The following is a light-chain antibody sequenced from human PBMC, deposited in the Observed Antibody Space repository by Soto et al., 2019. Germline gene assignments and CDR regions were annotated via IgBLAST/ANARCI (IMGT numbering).Light chain of an antibody. Sequence: DIQMTQSPSTLSASVGDRVTITCRASESISDWLAWYQQKPGKAPKLLIYKASNLESGVPSRFGGSGSGTDFTLAISSLQPDDYAIYYCQQYSTYARTFGQGTKVEI. J-gene: IGKJ1*01. CDR2: KAS. CDR1: ESISDW. V-gene: IGKV1-5*03. CDR3: QQYSTYART.